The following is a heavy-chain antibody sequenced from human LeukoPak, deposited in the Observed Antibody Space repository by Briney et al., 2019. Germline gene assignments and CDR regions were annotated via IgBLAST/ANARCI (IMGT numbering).Heavy chain of an antibody. Sequence: PGGSLRLSCAASGFTFSTYAMSWVRQAPGKGLEWVSSISGSGGSTYYTDSVKGRFTISRDKSKNTLHLQMNRLRAEDTAVYYCAMKKDGAKYPLDYWGQGTLVTVSS. V-gene: IGHV3-23*01. D-gene: IGHD2-2*01. CDR3: AMKKDGAKYPLDY. CDR2: ISGSGGST. J-gene: IGHJ4*02. CDR1: GFTFSTYA.